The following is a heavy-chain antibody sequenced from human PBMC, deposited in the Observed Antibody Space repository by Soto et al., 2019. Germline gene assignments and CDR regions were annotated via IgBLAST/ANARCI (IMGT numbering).Heavy chain of an antibody. CDR2: ISTYNGET. CDR3: AREGVAPYYYYGMDV. D-gene: IGHD5-12*01. CDR1: GYTFTRSG. J-gene: IGHJ6*02. Sequence: QVQLVQSGAEVKKPGASVKVSCKASGYTFTRSGISWVRQAPGQGLEWMGWISTYNGETNYAQTFQGRVTMTTDTSTSTVYMALRRLRSDDTAVYYGAREGVAPYYYYGMDVWGQGTPVTVSS. V-gene: IGHV1-18*01.